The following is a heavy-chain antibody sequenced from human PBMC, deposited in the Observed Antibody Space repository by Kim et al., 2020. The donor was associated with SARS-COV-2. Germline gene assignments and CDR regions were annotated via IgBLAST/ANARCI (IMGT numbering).Heavy chain of an antibody. CDR3: ARRRGYPSLVYYGMDV. Sequence: SETLSLTCTVSGGSISSSSYYWGWIRQPPGKGLEWIGSIYYSGSTYYNPSLKSRVTISVDTSKNQFSLKLSSVTAADTAVYYCARRRGYPSLVYYGMDVWGQGTTVTVSS. CDR2: IYYSGST. D-gene: IGHD3-22*01. V-gene: IGHV4-39*01. CDR1: GGSISSSSYY. J-gene: IGHJ6*02.